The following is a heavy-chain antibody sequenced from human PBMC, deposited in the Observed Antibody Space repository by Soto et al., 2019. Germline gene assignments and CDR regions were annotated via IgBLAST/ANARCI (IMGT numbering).Heavy chain of an antibody. D-gene: IGHD4-17*01. Sequence: GGSLRLSCAASGFTFSSYAMSRVRQAPGKGLEWVSGISGSGGRTYYADSVKGRFTISRDNSKNMFFLQMNSLRAEDTALYYCAKDPNGDYVGAFDIWARGTMVNVSS. J-gene: IGHJ3*02. CDR3: AKDPNGDYVGAFDI. CDR1: GFTFSSYA. V-gene: IGHV3-23*01. CDR2: ISGSGGRT.